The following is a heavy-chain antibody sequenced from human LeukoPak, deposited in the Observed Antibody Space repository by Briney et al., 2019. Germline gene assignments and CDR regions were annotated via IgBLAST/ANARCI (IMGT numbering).Heavy chain of an antibody. V-gene: IGHV3-21*05. Sequence: GGSLRLSCAASGFTFSSYAMTWVRQAPGKGLEWVSYISSSSSYTNYADSVKGRFTISRDNAKNSLYLQMNSLRAEDTAVYYCARGDCSSTSCYASWGKHYYYYYGMDVWGKGTTVTVSS. CDR1: GFTFSSYA. CDR3: ARGDCSSTSCYASWGKHYYYYYGMDV. J-gene: IGHJ6*04. CDR2: ISSSSSYT. D-gene: IGHD2-2*01.